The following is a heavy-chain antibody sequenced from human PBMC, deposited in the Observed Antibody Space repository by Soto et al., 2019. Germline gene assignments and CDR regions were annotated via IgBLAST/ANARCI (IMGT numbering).Heavy chain of an antibody. D-gene: IGHD3-16*02. CDR1: GGSISSYY. CDR2: IYYSGST. Sequence: SETLSLTCTVSGGSISSYYWSWIRQPPGKGLEWIGYIYYSGSTNYNPSLKSRVTISVDTSKNQFSLKLSSVTAADTAVYYCARTYVWGSYRYYHFDYWGQGTLVTVSS. J-gene: IGHJ4*02. V-gene: IGHV4-59*01. CDR3: ARTYVWGSYRYYHFDY.